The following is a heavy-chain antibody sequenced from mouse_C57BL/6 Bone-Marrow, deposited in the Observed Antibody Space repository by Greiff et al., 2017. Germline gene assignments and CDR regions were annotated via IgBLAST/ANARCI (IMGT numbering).Heavy chain of an antibody. CDR2: INPSTGGT. J-gene: IGHJ3*01. CDR1: GYSFTGYY. CDR3: ALYYGNPLFAY. Sequence: VQLKESGPELVKPGASVKISCKASGYSFTGYYMNWVKQSPEKSLEWIGEINPSTGGTTYNQKFKAKATLTVDKSSSTAYMQLKSLTSEDSAVYYCALYYGNPLFAYWGQGTLVTVSA. V-gene: IGHV1-42*01. D-gene: IGHD2-1*01.